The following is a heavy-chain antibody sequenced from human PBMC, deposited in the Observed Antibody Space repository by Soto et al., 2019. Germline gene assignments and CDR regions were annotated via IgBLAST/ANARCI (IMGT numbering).Heavy chain of an antibody. D-gene: IGHD2-15*01. Sequence: QVQLVESGGGVVQPGRSLRLSCAASGFTFSSYGMHWVRQAPGKGLEWVAVIWYDGRKKYSAESVQGRFTVSRDNSKNTLSLQMNSLRAEDTAVYYCARDESDCSGGSCYFSFDYWGQGTLVTVSS. J-gene: IGHJ4*02. CDR3: ARDESDCSGGSCYFSFDY. CDR2: IWYDGRKK. V-gene: IGHV3-33*01. CDR1: GFTFSSYG.